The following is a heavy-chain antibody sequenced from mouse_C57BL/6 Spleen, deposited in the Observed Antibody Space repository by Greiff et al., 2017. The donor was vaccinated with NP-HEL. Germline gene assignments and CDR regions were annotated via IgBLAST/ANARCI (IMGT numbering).Heavy chain of an antibody. CDR3: ARDSSGYVAY. Sequence: VQLQQPGAELVRPGSSVKLSCKASGYTFTSYWMHWVKQRPIQGLEWIGNIDPSDSATHYNQKFKDKATLTVDKSSSTAYMQLSSLTSEDSAVYYCARDSSGYVAYWGQGTLVTVSA. J-gene: IGHJ3*01. D-gene: IGHD3-2*02. CDR1: GYTFTSYW. CDR2: IDPSDSAT. V-gene: IGHV1-52*01.